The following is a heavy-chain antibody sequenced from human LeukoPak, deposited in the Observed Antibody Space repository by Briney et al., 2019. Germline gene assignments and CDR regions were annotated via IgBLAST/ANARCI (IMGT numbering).Heavy chain of an antibody. CDR1: GYTFTSYG. D-gene: IGHD2-21*02. CDR2: ISAYNGNT. V-gene: IGHV1-18*01. J-gene: IGHJ6*02. Sequence: ASVKVSCKASGYTFTSYGISWVRQAPGQGLEWMGWISAYNGNTNYAQKLQGRVTMTTDTSTSTAYMELRSLRSDDTAVYYCARVPITLGVTPHYYYGMDVWGQGTTVTVSS. CDR3: ARVPITLGVTPHYYYGMDV.